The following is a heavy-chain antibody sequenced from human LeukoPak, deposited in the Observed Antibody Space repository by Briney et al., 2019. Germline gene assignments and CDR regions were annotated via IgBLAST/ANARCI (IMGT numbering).Heavy chain of an antibody. CDR1: GGSISSSNYY. J-gene: IGHJ4*02. D-gene: IGHD2-2*01. CDR3: ARAGASPGYCSSTSCPRRGPPAFDY. CDR2: IYYSGST. V-gene: IGHV4-39*07. Sequence: SETLSLTCTVSGGSISSSNYYWAWIRQPPGKGLEWIGTIYYSGSTYYNPSLKSRVTISVDTSKNQISLKLSSVTAADTAVYYCARAGASPGYCSSTSCPRRGPPAFDYWGQGTLVTVSS.